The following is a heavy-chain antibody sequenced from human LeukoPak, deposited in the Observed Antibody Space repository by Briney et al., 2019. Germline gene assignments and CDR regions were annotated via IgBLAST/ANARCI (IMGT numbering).Heavy chain of an antibody. CDR1: GGTFSSYA. Sequence: ASVKVSCKASGGTFSSYAISWARQAPGQGLEWMGRIIPIFGTANYAQKFQGRVTITTDESTSTAYMELSSLRSEDTAVYYCARDDSSGYPDYWGQGTLVTVSS. CDR3: ARDDSSGYPDY. D-gene: IGHD3-22*01. CDR2: IIPIFGTA. V-gene: IGHV1-69*05. J-gene: IGHJ4*02.